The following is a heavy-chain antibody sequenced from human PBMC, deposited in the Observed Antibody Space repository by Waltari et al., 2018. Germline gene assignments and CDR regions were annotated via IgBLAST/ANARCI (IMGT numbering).Heavy chain of an antibody. Sequence: QVQLQESGPGLVKPSQTLSLTCTVSGGSISSRSYYWSWIRQPAGKGLEWIGYIYTSGSTNYNPSLKSRVTISVDTSKNQFSLKLSSVTAADTAVYYCARVMGGNPTASDYWGQGTLVTVSS. V-gene: IGHV4-61*09. D-gene: IGHD2-15*01. J-gene: IGHJ4*02. CDR3: ARVMGGNPTASDY. CDR1: GGSISSRSYY. CDR2: IYTSGST.